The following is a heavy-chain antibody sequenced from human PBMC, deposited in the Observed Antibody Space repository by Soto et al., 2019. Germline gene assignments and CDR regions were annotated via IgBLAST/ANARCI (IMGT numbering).Heavy chain of an antibody. D-gene: IGHD3-10*01. V-gene: IGHV3-48*01. CDR1: GFTFSSYS. CDR2: ISSSSSTI. Sequence: EVQLVESGGGLVQPGGSLRLSCAASGFTFSSYSMNWVRQAPGKGLEWVSYISSSSSTIYYADSVKGRFTISRDNAKNALYLQMNSLRAEDTAVYYCARGFTMVRAVSDYWGQGTLVTVSS. CDR3: ARGFTMVRAVSDY. J-gene: IGHJ4*02.